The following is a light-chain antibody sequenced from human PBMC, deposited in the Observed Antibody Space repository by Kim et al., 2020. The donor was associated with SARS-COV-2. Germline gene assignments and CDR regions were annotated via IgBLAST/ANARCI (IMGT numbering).Light chain of an antibody. V-gene: IGKV1-33*01. CDR2: DAS. CDR1: QDINNY. J-gene: IGKJ4*01. Sequence: SASVGDRVTITCQASQDINNYLNWYQQRPGKAPKLLIYDASNLETGVPSRFSGSGSGTDFTFTISSLQPEDIATYYCQQYDNLQTFGGGTKVDIK. CDR3: QQYDNLQT.